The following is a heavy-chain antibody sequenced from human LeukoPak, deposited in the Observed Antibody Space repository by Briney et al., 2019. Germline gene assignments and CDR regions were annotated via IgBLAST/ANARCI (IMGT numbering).Heavy chain of an antibody. CDR2: TNRSGGST. J-gene: IGHJ4*02. CDR3: ARAGAS. V-gene: IGHV1-46*01. CDR1: VYTFTSYY. Sequence: ASVKVSCKASVYTFTSYYMHWVRQTPGQGVARMRVTNRSGGSTTYAQKFQGRVTMTRSTSTSTVYMELSSMRSEETAVYYCARAGASCGQRKLGTVSS.